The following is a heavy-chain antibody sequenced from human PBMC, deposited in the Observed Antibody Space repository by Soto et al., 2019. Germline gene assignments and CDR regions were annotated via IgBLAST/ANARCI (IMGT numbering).Heavy chain of an antibody. V-gene: IGHV3-23*01. D-gene: IGHD2-15*01. CDR3: ASRLYCSGGSCYSPFDY. CDR1: GFTFSSSA. CDR2: VTGSGGST. J-gene: IGHJ4*02. Sequence: GGSLRLSCAASGFTFSSSAMTWVRQATGKGLEWVSTVTGSGGSTYYADSVKGRFTVSRDNSQNALYLQMSSLRAEDTAVYYCASRLYCSGGSCYSPFDYWGQGT.